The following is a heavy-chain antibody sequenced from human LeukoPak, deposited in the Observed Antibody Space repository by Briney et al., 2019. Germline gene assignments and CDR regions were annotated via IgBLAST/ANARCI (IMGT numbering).Heavy chain of an antibody. J-gene: IGHJ4*02. CDR1: GYTFTGYK. D-gene: IGHD6-6*01. CDR2: INPNSGGT. V-gene: IGHV1-2*02. Sequence: ASVKVSCKASGYTFTGYKMHWVRQAPGQGLEWMGSINPNSGGTSYVQRFQGRVSMTRDTSMSTAYKELNRLTSDDTAVYYCARKSAARATSEFDYWGQGTLVTVSS. CDR3: ARKSAARATSEFDY.